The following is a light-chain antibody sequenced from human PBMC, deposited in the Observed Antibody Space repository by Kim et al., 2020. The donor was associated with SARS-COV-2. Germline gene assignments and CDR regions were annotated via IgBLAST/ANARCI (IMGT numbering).Light chain of an antibody. Sequence: SYELTQPPSVSVSPGQTARITCAGDAFPNKNVYWYQQKSGQAPVLVIYDDSERPSGIPERFSGSSSGTMATLTISGAQVEDEADYYCYSTDSSGNHWVFGGGTKLTVL. J-gene: IGLJ3*02. V-gene: IGLV3-10*01. CDR1: AFPNKN. CDR2: DDS. CDR3: YSTDSSGNHWV.